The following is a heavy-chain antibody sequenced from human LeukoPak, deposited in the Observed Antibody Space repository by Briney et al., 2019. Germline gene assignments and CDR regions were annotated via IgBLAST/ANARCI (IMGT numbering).Heavy chain of an antibody. CDR2: IYYSGSS. CDR1: GGSISSYY. Sequence: PSETLSLTCTVSGGSISSYYWSWIRQPPGKGLEWIGYIYYSGSSNYNPSLKSRVTISVDTSKNQFSLKLSSVTAADTAVYYCARYLGYCSSSSCYAFDYWGQGTLVTVSS. V-gene: IGHV4-59*01. CDR3: ARYLGYCSSSSCYAFDY. D-gene: IGHD2-2*01. J-gene: IGHJ4*02.